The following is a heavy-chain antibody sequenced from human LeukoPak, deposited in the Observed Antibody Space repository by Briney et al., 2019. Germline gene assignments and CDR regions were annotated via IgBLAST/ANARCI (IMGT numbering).Heavy chain of an antibody. Sequence: GGSLRLSCAASGFTFSSCGMNWVRQAPGKGLEWVSSISGSSTYISYADSVKGRFTISRDNAKNSLYLQMNSLRAEDAAAYYCVRARGAGPGAHFDYWGQGTLVTVSS. J-gene: IGHJ4*02. CDR3: VRARGAGPGAHFDY. V-gene: IGHV3-21*04. CDR2: ISGSSTYI. D-gene: IGHD3-10*01. CDR1: GFTFSSCG.